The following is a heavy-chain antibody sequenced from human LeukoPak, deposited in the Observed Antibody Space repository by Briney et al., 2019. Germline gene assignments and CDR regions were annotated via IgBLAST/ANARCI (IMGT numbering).Heavy chain of an antibody. V-gene: IGHV4-34*01. J-gene: IGHJ4*02. Sequence: GSLRLSCAASGFTFSNVWMNWIRQPPGKGLEWIGEINHSGSTNYNPSLKSRVTISVDTSKNQFSLKLSSVTAADTAVYYCARARLRWSSYYFDYWGQGTLVTVSS. D-gene: IGHD4-23*01. CDR1: GFTFSNVW. CDR3: ARARLRWSSYYFDY. CDR2: INHSGST.